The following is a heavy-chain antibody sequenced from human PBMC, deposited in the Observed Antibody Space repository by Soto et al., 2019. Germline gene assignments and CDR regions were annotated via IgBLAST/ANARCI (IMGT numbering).Heavy chain of an antibody. CDR3: ARDGGRHSGGIDY. J-gene: IGHJ4*02. V-gene: IGHV1-69*01. D-gene: IGHD1-26*01. CDR2: CIPICGTA. Sequence: QVQLVQSGAEVKKPGSSVKVSCKASGGTFSSYSINWVRQAPGQGLEWMGECIPICGTANYAQKFQGRVTITADESTSTAYMELSSXRSEDTAVYYCARDGGRHSGGIDYWGQGXLVTVSS. CDR1: GGTFSSYS.